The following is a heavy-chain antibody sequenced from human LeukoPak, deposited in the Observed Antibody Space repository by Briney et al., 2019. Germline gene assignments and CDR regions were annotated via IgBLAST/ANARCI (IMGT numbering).Heavy chain of an antibody. Sequence: GSLRLSCVASGFTVSTNYMSWVRQTPGKGLEWVAVIYSAGNTYHADSVKGRFTISRDNAKNTLYLQMNSLRAEDTAVYYCARGGYHAYYLDYWGQGSLVTVSS. D-gene: IGHD5-18*01. CDR2: IYSAGNT. CDR3: ARGGYHAYYLDY. J-gene: IGHJ4*02. CDR1: GFTVSTNY. V-gene: IGHV3-66*01.